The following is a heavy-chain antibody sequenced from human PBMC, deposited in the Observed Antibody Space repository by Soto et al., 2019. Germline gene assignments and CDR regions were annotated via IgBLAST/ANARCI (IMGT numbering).Heavy chain of an antibody. V-gene: IGHV4-39*01. CDR3: TGILLYYDYYYGMDV. D-gene: IGHD3-16*01. CDR2: FYYSGSP. Sequence: PSETLSLTCTVSGDSIRSSSHYWAWNRQPPGKGLEWIGGFYYSGSPYYNPSLKSRVTMSVDTSKNQFSLKLNSVTAADTAVYYCTGILLYYDYYYGMDVWGQGTTVTVSS. CDR1: GDSIRSSSHY. J-gene: IGHJ6*02.